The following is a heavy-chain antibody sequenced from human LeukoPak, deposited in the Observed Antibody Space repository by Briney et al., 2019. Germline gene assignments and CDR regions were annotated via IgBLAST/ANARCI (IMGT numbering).Heavy chain of an antibody. CDR1: GFTFSSYS. CDR2: ISSSSSYI. CDR3: AREGEQWLYFDY. J-gene: IGHJ4*02. V-gene: IGHV3-21*01. D-gene: IGHD6-19*01. Sequence: GGSLRLSCAASGFTFSSYSMNWVRQAPGKGLEWVSSISSSSSYIYYADSVKGRFTISRDNAKNSLYLQMNSLRAEDTAVYYCAREGEQWLYFDYWGQGTLVTVSS.